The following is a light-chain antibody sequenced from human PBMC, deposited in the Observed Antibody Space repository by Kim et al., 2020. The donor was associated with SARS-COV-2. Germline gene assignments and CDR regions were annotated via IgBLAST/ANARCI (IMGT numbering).Light chain of an antibody. CDR1: SSDVGGYND. CDR3: SSYTSSSTRV. J-gene: IGLJ3*02. CDR2: DVS. Sequence: GQSFTISCTGISSDVGGYNDVSWYQQHPGKAPKLMMYDVSNRPSGVSNRFSGSKSGNTASLTISGLQAEDEADYYCSSYTSSSTRVFGGGTQLTVL. V-gene: IGLV2-14*03.